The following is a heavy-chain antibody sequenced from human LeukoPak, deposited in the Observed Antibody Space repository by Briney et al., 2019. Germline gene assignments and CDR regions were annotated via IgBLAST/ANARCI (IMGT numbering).Heavy chain of an antibody. J-gene: IGHJ4*02. CDR2: IYSSGST. Sequence: SETLSLTCTVSGDSISSSSYSWGWIRQPPGKGLEWIGSIYSSGSTYDNPSLKSRVTMSTDTSKNLFALKLSSVTAADTAIYYCARDAKYYYGSRTFFFFEYWGQGTLLTVSS. CDR1: GDSISSSSYS. V-gene: IGHV4-39*06. CDR3: ARDAKYYYGSRTFFFFEY. D-gene: IGHD3-10*01.